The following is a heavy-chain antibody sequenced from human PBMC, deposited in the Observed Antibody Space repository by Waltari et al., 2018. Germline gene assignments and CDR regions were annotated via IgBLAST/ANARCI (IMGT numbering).Heavy chain of an antibody. CDR1: GATFSSYA. CDR2: IIPMFGTA. CDR3: ARDDGYSSSWYRSYYYGMDV. V-gene: IGHV1-69*01. D-gene: IGHD6-13*01. J-gene: IGHJ6*02. Sequence: QVQLVQSGAAVKKPGSSVKVSCKASGATFSSYAISWVRQARGQGIEWMGGIIPMFGTANYAQKFQGRVTITADESTSTAYMELSSLRSEDTAVYYCARDDGYSSSWYRSYYYGMDVWGQGTTVTVSS.